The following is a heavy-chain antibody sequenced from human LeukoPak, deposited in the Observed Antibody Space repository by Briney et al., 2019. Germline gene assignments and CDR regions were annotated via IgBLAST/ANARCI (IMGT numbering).Heavy chain of an antibody. V-gene: IGHV3-33*06. CDR2: IWYDGSNK. CDR3: AKAVGGGYSYGSYYFDY. J-gene: IGHJ4*02. Sequence: GRSLRLSCAASGFTFSSYGMHWVRQAPGKGLEWVAVIWYDGSNKYYADPVKGRFTISRDNAKNTLYLQMNSLRAEDTAVYYCAKAVGGGYSYGSYYFDYWGQGTLVTVSS. CDR1: GFTFSSYG. D-gene: IGHD5-18*01.